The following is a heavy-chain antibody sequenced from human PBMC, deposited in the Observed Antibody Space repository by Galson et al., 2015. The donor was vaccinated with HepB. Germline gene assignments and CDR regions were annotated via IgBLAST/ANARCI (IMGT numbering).Heavy chain of an antibody. D-gene: IGHD4-17*01. V-gene: IGHV3-30-3*01. J-gene: IGHJ4*02. CDR1: GFTFSSYA. CDR2: ISYDGSNK. CDR3: AKDISPGGYGDFGPDY. Sequence: SLRLSCAASGFTFSSYAMHWVRQAPGKGLEWVAVISYDGSNKYYADSVKGRFTISRDNSKNTLYLQMNSLRAEDTAVYYCAKDISPGGYGDFGPDYWGQGTLVTVSS.